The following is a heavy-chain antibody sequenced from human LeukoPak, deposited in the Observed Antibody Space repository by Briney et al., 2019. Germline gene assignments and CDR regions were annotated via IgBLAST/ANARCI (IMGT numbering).Heavy chain of an antibody. CDR1: GGSISSYY. V-gene: IGHV4-59*01. J-gene: IGHJ4*02. CDR2: IYYSGST. CDR3: ARVKEGMATITAFDY. D-gene: IGHD5-24*01. Sequence: SETLSLTCTVSGGSISSYYWSWIRQPPGKGLEWIGYIYYSGSTNYNPSLKSRVTISVDTSKNQFSLKLSSVTAADTAVYYCARVKEGMATITAFDYWGQGTLVTVSS.